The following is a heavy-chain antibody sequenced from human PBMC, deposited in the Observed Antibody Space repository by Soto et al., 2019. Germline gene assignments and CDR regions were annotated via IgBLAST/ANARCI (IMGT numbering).Heavy chain of an antibody. Sequence: PGGSLRLSCAASGFPLNSYEMNWVRQAPGKGLEWVSYIGSSGRTKYYADSVKGRFTISGDNAKNSLYRQMNSLRADDTGVYYCASDAGRFYGMDVWGQGTTVTVSS. CDR3: ASDAGRFYGMDV. CDR2: IGSSGRTK. CDR1: GFPLNSYE. V-gene: IGHV3-48*03. J-gene: IGHJ6*02.